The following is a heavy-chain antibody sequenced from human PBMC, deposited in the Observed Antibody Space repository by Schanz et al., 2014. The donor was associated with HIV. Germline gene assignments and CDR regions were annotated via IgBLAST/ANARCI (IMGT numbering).Heavy chain of an antibody. CDR2: ISYDGSDK. J-gene: IGHJ6*02. CDR1: GFTFSSYG. CDR3: AKDRLYPSGTYPYGMDV. V-gene: IGHV3-30*18. Sequence: QVQLVESGGGVVQPGRSLRLSCAASGFTFSSYGIHWVRQAPGKGLEWVAMISYDGSDKYYADSVKGRFTISRDNSKSTLYLQMSSLRPEDTAVYYCAKDRLYPSGTYPYGMDVWGQGTTVTVSS. D-gene: IGHD3-10*01.